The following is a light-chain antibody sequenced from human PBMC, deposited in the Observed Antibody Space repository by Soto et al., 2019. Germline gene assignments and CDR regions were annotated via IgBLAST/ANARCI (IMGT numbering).Light chain of an antibody. CDR3: QQSYSGPLT. CDR2: AAS. Sequence: DIQMTQSPSSLSASVGDRVTITCRASQSISSYLNWYQQKPGKAPKVLIYAASGLQSGVPSRFSGIGSGTDFTLSISSLQPEDFATYYCQQSYSGPLTFGGGTKVEIK. V-gene: IGKV1-39*01. J-gene: IGKJ4*01. CDR1: QSISSY.